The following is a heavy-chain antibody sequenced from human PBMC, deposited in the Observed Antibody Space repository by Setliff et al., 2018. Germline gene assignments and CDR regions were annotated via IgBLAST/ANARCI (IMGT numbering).Heavy chain of an antibody. J-gene: IGHJ5*02. D-gene: IGHD3-3*01. CDR3: ARDTYIGDFWSGYYIQGRFDP. CDR2: INAGNGNT. V-gene: IGHV1-3*01. CDR1: GYTFTNYA. Sequence: ASVKVSCKASGYTFTNYAIHWVRQAPGQRLEWMGWINAGNGNTKYSQKFQGRVTITRDTSAGTAYMELSSLRSEDTAVYYCARDTYIGDFWSGYYIQGRFDPWGQGTLVTVSS.